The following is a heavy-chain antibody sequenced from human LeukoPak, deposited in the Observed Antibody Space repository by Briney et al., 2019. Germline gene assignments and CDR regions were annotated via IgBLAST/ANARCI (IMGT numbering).Heavy chain of an antibody. D-gene: IGHD2-2*01. V-gene: IGHV3-23*01. CDR1: GFTFSSYS. Sequence: GGSLRLSCAASGFTFSSYSINWVRQAPGKGLEWVSAISGSGGSTHYADSVKGRFTISRDNSKNTLYLQMNSLRAEDTAVYYCTRNIVVVPAASFDYWGQGTLVTVSS. J-gene: IGHJ4*02. CDR2: ISGSGGST. CDR3: TRNIVVVPAASFDY.